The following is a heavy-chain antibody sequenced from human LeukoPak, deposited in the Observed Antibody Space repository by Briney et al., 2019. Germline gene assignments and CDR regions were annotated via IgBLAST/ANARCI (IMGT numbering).Heavy chain of an antibody. CDR1: GYTLTELS. V-gene: IGHV1-24*01. CDR2: FDPEDGET. CDR3: ATINVPAAITAYFDY. Sequence: ASVKVSCKVSGYTLTELSMHWVRQAPGKGLEWMGGFDPEDGETIYAQKFQGRVTMTEDTSIDTAYMELSSLRSEDTAVYYCATINVPAAITAYFDYWGQGTLVTVSS. J-gene: IGHJ4*02. D-gene: IGHD2-2*02.